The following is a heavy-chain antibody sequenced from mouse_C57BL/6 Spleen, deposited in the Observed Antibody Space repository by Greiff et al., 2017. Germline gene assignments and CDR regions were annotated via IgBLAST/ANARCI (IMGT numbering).Heavy chain of an antibody. CDR1: GFTFSDYY. Sequence: DVKLVESGGGLVQPGGSLKLSCAASGFTFSDYYMYWVRQTPEQRLEWVAYISNGGGSTYYPDTVKGRFTISRDNAKNTLYLQMSRLKSEDTAMYYCARHWDGAMDYWGQGTSVTVSS. CDR3: ARHWDGAMDY. V-gene: IGHV5-12*01. CDR2: ISNGGGST. D-gene: IGHD4-1*01. J-gene: IGHJ4*01.